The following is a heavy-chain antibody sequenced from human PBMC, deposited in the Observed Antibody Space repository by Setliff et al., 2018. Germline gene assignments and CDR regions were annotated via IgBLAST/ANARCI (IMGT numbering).Heavy chain of an antibody. Sequence: GSLRLSCAASGFTFSNYWMSWVRQAPGKGLEWVANIKQDGSEKYYVDSVKGRFTISRDNAKNSLYLQMNSLRAEDTAVYYCARDGGEYWGQGKLVTVSS. J-gene: IGHJ4*02. CDR2: IKQDGSEK. V-gene: IGHV3-7*01. D-gene: IGHD3-16*01. CDR1: GFTFSNYW. CDR3: ARDGGEY.